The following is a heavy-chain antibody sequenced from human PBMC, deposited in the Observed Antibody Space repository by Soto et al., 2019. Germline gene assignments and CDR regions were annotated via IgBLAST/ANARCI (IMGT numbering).Heavy chain of an antibody. CDR3: ARDLDLYGDSCFDY. CDR1: GFSFRSYG. Sequence: QVQLGESGGGVVQPGRSLRLSCAASGFSFRSYGMHWVRQAPGKGLEWVAVVWNDGSNKYYADSVKGRFTISRDNSKNTLYLQRNSLRAEDTAIYYCARDLDLYGDSCFDYWGQGTLVTVSS. CDR2: VWNDGSNK. D-gene: IGHD4-17*01. J-gene: IGHJ4*02. V-gene: IGHV3-33*01.